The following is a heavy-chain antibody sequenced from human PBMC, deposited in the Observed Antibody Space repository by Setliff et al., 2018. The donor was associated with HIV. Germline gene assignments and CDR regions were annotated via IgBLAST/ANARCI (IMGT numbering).Heavy chain of an antibody. CDR1: GASISSGGYY. Sequence: LSLTCTVPGASISSGGYYWNWIRQLPGKGLEWIGYILDSGSTYYNPSLRGRLSMSIDTSANQFSVELTSVTAADTALYFCARVPNWGSAPFAYGVWGRGTMFTVSS. V-gene: IGHV4-31*03. J-gene: IGHJ3*01. CDR3: ARVPNWGSAPFAYGV. CDR2: ILDSGST. D-gene: IGHD7-27*01.